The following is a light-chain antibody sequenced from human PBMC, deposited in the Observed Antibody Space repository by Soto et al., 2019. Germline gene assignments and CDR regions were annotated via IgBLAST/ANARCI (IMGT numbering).Light chain of an antibody. CDR2: DAS. CDR1: QSVSDY. J-gene: IGKJ4*01. CDR3: QQRVNWPPT. V-gene: IGKV3-11*01. Sequence: EIVLTQSPASLSLSPGERATLSCRAGQSVSDYLAWYRQKPGQPPRLLFFDASNRATGVPARFSAGGSGTDFTLIINSLEPEDFAVYYCQQRVNWPPTFGGGTKVEI.